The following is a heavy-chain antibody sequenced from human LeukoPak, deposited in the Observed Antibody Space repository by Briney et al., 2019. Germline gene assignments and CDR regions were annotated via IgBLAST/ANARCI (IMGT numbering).Heavy chain of an antibody. CDR1: GFTFRSYW. CDR2: IKQDGSEK. J-gene: IGHJ4*02. V-gene: IGHV3-7*04. D-gene: IGHD3-16*01. Sequence: GGSPRLSCAASGFTFRSYWMSWVGQAPGKGGEWVANIKQDGSEKYYVGSVKGPFTISRNNANISLYLQMNSLRAEYTAVYYCARDGAPFDCWGQGTLV. CDR3: ARDGAPFDC.